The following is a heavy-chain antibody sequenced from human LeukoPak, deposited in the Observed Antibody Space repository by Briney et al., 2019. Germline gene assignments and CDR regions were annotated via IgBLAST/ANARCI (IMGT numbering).Heavy chain of an antibody. D-gene: IGHD5-12*01. Sequence: SVKVSCKASGGTFSSYAISWVRQAPGQGLGWMGGIIPIFGTANYAQKFQGRVTITTDESTSTAYMELSSLRSEDTAVYYCASPPLGYSGYDYFYWGQGTLVTVSS. V-gene: IGHV1-69*05. CDR3: ASPPLGYSGYDYFY. CDR2: IIPIFGTA. J-gene: IGHJ4*02. CDR1: GGTFSSYA.